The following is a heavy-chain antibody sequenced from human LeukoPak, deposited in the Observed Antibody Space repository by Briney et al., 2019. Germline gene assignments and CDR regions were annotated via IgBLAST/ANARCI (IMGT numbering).Heavy chain of an antibody. CDR2: IYPDDSDT. Sequence: GESLKISWKGSGYSFRFYWIGWVRQMPGKGLEWMGIIYPDDSDTRYSPSFQGQVTISADKSISTAYLQWSSLKASDTAMYYCARQDGSGIYYIESWGHGTLVTVSS. J-gene: IGHJ4*01. D-gene: IGHD3-10*01. V-gene: IGHV5-51*01. CDR3: ARQDGSGIYYIES. CDR1: GYSFRFYW.